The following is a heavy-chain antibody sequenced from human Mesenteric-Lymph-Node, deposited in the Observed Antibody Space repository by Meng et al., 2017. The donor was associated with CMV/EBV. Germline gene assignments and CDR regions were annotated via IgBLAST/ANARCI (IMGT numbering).Heavy chain of an antibody. CDR1: GYPLTGYY. J-gene: IGHJ5*02. CDR2: INPYSAGT. D-gene: IGHD3-16*01. V-gene: IGHV1-2*02. Sequence: ASVKVSCKASGYPLTGYYMHWVRQAPGQGLEWMGWINPYSAGTNYAPKFQGRVTMTRDTSISTAYMELSRLRSDDTAVYYCAREGGFPNWFDPWGQGTLVTVSS. CDR3: AREGGFPNWFDP.